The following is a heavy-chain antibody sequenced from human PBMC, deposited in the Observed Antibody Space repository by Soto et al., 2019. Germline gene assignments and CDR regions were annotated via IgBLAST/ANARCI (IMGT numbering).Heavy chain of an antibody. CDR1: GGSVSSGSYY. CDR3: ARDGRYDFWSGGYDY. CDR2: IYYSGST. Sequence: PSETLSLTCTVSGGSVSSGSYYWSWIRQPPWKGLEWIGYIYYSGSTNYNPSLKSRVTISVDTSKNQFSLKLSSVTAADTAVYYCARDGRYDFWSGGYDYWGQGTLVTVS. V-gene: IGHV4-61*01. D-gene: IGHD3-3*01. J-gene: IGHJ4*02.